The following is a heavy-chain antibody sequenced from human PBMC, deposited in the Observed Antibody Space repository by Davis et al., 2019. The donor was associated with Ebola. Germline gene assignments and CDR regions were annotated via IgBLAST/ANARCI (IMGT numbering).Heavy chain of an antibody. D-gene: IGHD4-17*01. CDR2: ISAFSGNT. J-gene: IGHJ4*02. Sequence: AASVKVSCKASGYTFTSYGISWVRQAPGQGLEWMGWISAFSGNTNYAQKLQGRFTMTTDTSTSTAYMELRSLRSDDTAVYCCARRDYGDYGAFWGQGTLVTVSS. CDR1: GYTFTSYG. CDR3: ARRDYGDYGAF. V-gene: IGHV1-18*01.